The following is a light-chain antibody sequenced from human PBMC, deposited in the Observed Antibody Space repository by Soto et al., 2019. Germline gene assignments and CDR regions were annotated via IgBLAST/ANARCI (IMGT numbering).Light chain of an antibody. CDR2: GAS. V-gene: IGKV3-20*01. Sequence: EVVLTQSPGTLSLSPGERGTVSCRVSQSVSDNYLAWYQLRPGQAPRLLIYGASRRATGIPDRFSGSGSGTDFTLTISRLEPEDFAVYYCQQYGSSLYTFGQGTKVDI. CDR1: QSVSDNY. CDR3: QQYGSSLYT. J-gene: IGKJ2*01.